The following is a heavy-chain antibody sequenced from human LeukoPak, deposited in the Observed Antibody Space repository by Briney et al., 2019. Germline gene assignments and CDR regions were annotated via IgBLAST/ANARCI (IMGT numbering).Heavy chain of an antibody. V-gene: IGHV3-7*01. CDR1: GFTFNSYW. D-gene: IGHD3-10*01. CDR3: ARCGSGSYYHYYGMDV. J-gene: IGHJ6*02. Sequence: GGSLRLSCAASGFTFNSYWMSWVRQAPGKGLEWVANIKQDGSEKYYVDSVKGRFTISRDNAKKSLYLQMNSLRAEDTAVYYCARCGSGSYYHYYGMDVWGQGTTVTVSS. CDR2: IKQDGSEK.